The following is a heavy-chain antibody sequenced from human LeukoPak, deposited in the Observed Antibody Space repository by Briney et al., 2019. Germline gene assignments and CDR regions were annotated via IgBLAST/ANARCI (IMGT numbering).Heavy chain of an antibody. CDR2: IYYSGST. Sequence: PSETLSLTCTVSGGSISSSSYYWGWIRQPPGKGLEWIGSIYYSGSTYYNPSLKSRVTISVDTSKNQFSLKVSSVTAADTAVYYCASSGSKYEGLLWVVRGVIMSSFVYWGQGTLVTVSS. D-gene: IGHD3-10*01. J-gene: IGHJ4*02. V-gene: IGHV4-39*01. CDR1: GGSISSSSYY. CDR3: ASSGSKYEGLLWVVRGVIMSSFVY.